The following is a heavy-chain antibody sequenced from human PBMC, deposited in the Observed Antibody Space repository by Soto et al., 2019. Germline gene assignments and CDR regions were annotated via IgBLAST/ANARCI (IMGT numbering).Heavy chain of an antibody. J-gene: IGHJ6*02. CDR3: AREGPAPYYYYGMDV. CDR2: ISGYNGNT. V-gene: IGHV1-18*01. CDR1: GYSFTTYG. Sequence: QVQLVQSRGEVKKPGASVKVSCKPSGYSFTTYGISWVRQAPGQWLEWMGWISGYNGNTNYAQKLKGRLTMTTDTSTSTAYMELRSLTSDDTAVYYCAREGPAPYYYYGMDVWGQGSTVTVSS.